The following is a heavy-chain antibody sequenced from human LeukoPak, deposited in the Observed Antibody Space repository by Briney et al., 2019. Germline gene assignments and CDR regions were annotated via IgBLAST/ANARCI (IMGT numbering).Heavy chain of an antibody. CDR2: ISGSGGST. Sequence: GGSLRLSCAASGFTFSNYSMNWVRQAPGKGLEWVSAISGSGGSTYYADSVKGRFTISRDNSKNTLYLQMNSLRAEDTAVYYCAKVHSSSWYGPTDYWGQGTLVTVSS. CDR3: AKVHSSSWYGPTDY. V-gene: IGHV3-23*01. D-gene: IGHD6-13*01. CDR1: GFTFSNYS. J-gene: IGHJ4*02.